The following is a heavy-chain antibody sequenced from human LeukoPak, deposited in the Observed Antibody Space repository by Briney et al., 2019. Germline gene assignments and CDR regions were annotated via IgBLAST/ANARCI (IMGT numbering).Heavy chain of an antibody. CDR2: VNSDESRT. J-gene: IGHJ5*01. D-gene: IGHD3-16*01. Sequence: GGSLRLSCAASGSTFTSYWMHWVRQAPGKGLVWVSRVNSDESRTSYVDSVKGRFTISRDNAKNTLYLQMNSLRVEDTAVYYCARDGGLGNNWFDPWGQGALVTVSS. V-gene: IGHV3-74*01. CDR3: ARDGGLGNNWFDP. CDR1: GSTFTSYW.